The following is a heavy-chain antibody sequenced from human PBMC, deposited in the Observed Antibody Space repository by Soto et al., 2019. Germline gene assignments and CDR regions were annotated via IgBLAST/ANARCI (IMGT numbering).Heavy chain of an antibody. V-gene: IGHV3-23*01. CDR1: GFTFSSYA. CDR2: ISGSGGST. CDR3: ARDYLGSSGWADFDY. D-gene: IGHD6-19*01. Sequence: GGSLRLSCAASGFTFSSYAMSWVRQAPGKGLEWVSAISGSGGSTYYADSVKGRFTISRDNSKNTLYLQMNSLRAEDTAVYYCARDYLGSSGWADFDYWGQGTLVTVSS. J-gene: IGHJ4*02.